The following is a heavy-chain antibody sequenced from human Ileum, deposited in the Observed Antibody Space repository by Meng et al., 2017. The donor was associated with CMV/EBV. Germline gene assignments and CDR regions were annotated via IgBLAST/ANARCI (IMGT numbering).Heavy chain of an antibody. D-gene: IGHD3-3*01. V-gene: IGHV3-21*01. CDR1: TFSSDS. CDR3: ARDWSYYDFWSGPNWFDP. J-gene: IGHJ5*02. CDR2: ISSSSSYI. Sequence: TFSSDSMNWVRQAPGKGLEWVSSISSSSSYIYYADSVKGRFTISRDNAKNSLYLQMNSLRAEDTAVYYCARDWSYYDFWSGPNWFDPWGQGTLVTVSS.